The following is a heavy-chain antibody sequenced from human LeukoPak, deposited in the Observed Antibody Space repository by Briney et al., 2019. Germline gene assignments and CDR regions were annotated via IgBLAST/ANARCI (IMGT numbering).Heavy chain of an antibody. Sequence: NSGGSLRLSCAASGFTFSSYSMNWVRQAPGKGLEWVSSISSSSSYIYYADSVKGRFTISRDNAKNSLYLQMNSLRAEDTAVYYCASSNSSGWYRWGQGTLVTVSS. CDR3: ASSNSSGWYR. CDR1: GFTFSSYS. D-gene: IGHD6-19*01. CDR2: ISSSSSYI. V-gene: IGHV3-21*01. J-gene: IGHJ4*02.